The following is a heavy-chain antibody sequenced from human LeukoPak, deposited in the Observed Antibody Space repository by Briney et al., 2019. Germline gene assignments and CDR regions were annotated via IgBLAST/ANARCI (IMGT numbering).Heavy chain of an antibody. V-gene: IGHV4-59*12. D-gene: IGHD3-10*01. CDR3: ARGGYLWFGELLGTFDY. J-gene: IGHJ4*02. CDR1: GGSISSYY. CDR2: IYYSGST. Sequence: SETLSLTCTVSGGSISSYYWSWIRQPPGKGLEWIGYIYYSGSTNYNPSLKSRVTISVDTSKNQFSLKLSSVTAADTAVYYCARGGYLWFGELLGTFDYWGQGTLVTVSS.